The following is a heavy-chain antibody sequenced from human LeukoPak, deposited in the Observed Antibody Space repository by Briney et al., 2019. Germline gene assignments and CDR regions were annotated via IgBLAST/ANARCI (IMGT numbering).Heavy chain of an antibody. CDR2: IYPGDSDT. Sequence: GESLKISCKGSGYSFTSYWIGWVRQMPGKGLEWMGIIYPGDSDTRYSPSFQGQVTISADKSISTAYLQWSSLKASDTAMYYCARYYFHYYGSSGYPIDYWGQGTLVTVSS. CDR3: ARYYFHYYGSSGYPIDY. D-gene: IGHD3-22*01. CDR1: GYSFTSYW. J-gene: IGHJ4*02. V-gene: IGHV5-51*01.